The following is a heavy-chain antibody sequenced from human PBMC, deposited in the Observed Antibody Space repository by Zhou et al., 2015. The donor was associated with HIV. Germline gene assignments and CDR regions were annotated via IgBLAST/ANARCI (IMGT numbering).Heavy chain of an antibody. Sequence: EVHLSDSGGDLVQPGESLSLSCAASGFIFDDFAMSWVRHRPGQGLEWISGISATGHGLFYANSVKGRFTISRNNFRNTLYLQMSSLSVEDTGTYYCARGRNGVTAALDYWGQGALVTVAS. V-gene: IGHV3-23*01. J-gene: IGHJ4*02. CDR2: ISATGHGL. CDR1: GFIFDDFA. CDR3: ARGRNGVTAALDY. D-gene: IGHD3-3*01.